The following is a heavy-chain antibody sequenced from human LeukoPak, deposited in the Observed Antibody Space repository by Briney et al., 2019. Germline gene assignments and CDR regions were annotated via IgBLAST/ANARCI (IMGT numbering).Heavy chain of an antibody. CDR1: GGSISSYY. D-gene: IGHD6-19*01. Sequence: SETLSLTCTVSGGSISSYYWSWIRQPPGKGLEWIGYIYSSGSTYYNPSLKSRVTILVDTSKNQVSLKLRSVTAADTAVYYCARGDSGWYLGLGFDYWGQGTLVTVSS. J-gene: IGHJ4*02. V-gene: IGHV4-59*08. CDR2: IYSSGST. CDR3: ARGDSGWYLGLGFDY.